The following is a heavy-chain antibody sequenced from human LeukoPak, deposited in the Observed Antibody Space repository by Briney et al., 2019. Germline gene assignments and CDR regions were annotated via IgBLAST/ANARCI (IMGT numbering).Heavy chain of an antibody. CDR3: ARDWVDTALDY. V-gene: IGHV3-33*01. D-gene: IGHD5-18*01. CDR1: GFTFSSYG. CDR2: IWYDGSNK. Sequence: PGGSLRLSCAASGFTFSSYGMHWVRQAPGKGLEWVAVIWYDGSNKYYADSVKGRFTISRDNSKNTLYLQMNSLRAEDTAVYCCARDWVDTALDYWGQGTLVTVSS. J-gene: IGHJ4*02.